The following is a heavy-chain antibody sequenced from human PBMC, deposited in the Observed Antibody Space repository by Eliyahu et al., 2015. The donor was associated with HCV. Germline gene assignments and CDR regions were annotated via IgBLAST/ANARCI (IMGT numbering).Heavy chain of an antibody. CDR3: ARGAGWSEYYFDY. CDR1: GGTFRQLC. V-gene: IGHV1-69*01. D-gene: IGHD1-26*01. J-gene: IGHJ4*02. CDR2: IIPIFGTA. Sequence: QVQLVQSGAEVKKPGSSVKVSCKASGGTFRQLCYXLGATGPLDKGLSGWGGIIPIFGTANYAQKFQGRVTITADESTSTAYMELSSLRSEDTAVYYCARGAGWSEYYFDYWGQGTLVTVSS.